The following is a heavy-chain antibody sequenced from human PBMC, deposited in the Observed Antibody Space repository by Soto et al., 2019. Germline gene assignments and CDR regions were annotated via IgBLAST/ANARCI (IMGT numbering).Heavy chain of an antibody. CDR1: GFDCSDCG. CDR3: TRDTVAGITVLDY. J-gene: IGHJ4*02. V-gene: IGHV3-7*03. Sequence: AVGLRLLSYAAAGFDCSDCGMGCSRQGPGKGLEWVANIKEDGSEKYYADSVRGRFSISRDASENILYLQMNSLRVDDTSLYYCTRDTVAGITVLDYLGPRPLVIGSS. D-gene: IGHD1-20*01. CDR2: IKEDGSEK.